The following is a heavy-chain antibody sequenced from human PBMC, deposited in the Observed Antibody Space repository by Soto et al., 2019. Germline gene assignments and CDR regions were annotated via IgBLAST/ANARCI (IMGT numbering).Heavy chain of an antibody. V-gene: IGHV3-30-3*01. Sequence: GGSLRLSCAASGFTFSSYGMHWVRQAPGKGLEWEAVISYDGSNKYYADSVKGRFTISRDNSKNTLYLQMNSLRAEDTAVYYCASELADSNVVIPPPYYYGMDVWSQGTTVTVSS. J-gene: IGHJ6*02. CDR2: ISYDGSNK. CDR1: GFTFSSYG. D-gene: IGHD3-22*01. CDR3: ASELADSNVVIPPPYYYGMDV.